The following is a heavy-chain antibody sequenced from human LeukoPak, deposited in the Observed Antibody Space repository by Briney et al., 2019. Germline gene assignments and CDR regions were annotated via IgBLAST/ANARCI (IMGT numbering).Heavy chain of an antibody. CDR2: IYNGGST. J-gene: IGHJ6*02. CDR1: GFTVSSNY. D-gene: IGHD1-1*01. Sequence: TGGSLRLSCAASGFTVSSNYMSWVRQAPGKGLEWVSVIYNGGSTYYADSVKGRFTISRDNSKNTLYLQMNSLRAEDTAVYYCAGDNLEPTSYYYYGMDVWGQGTTVTVSS. V-gene: IGHV3-53*01. CDR3: AGDNLEPTSYYYYGMDV.